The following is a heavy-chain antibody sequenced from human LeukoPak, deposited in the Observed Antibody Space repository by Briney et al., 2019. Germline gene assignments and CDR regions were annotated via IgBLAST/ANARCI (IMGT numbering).Heavy chain of an antibody. CDR1: GLSFEHYF. D-gene: IGHD3-10*01. J-gene: IGHJ4*02. Sequence: SETLSLTCTVSGLSFEHYFWSWIRQPPGKGLEWVGYVYYSGSTDYSPSLESRLTISADTSKNQFSMKLRSVTAADTAVYYCASHRRSHGSEYWGQGTLVTVSS. CDR3: ASHRRSHGSEY. V-gene: IGHV4-59*08. CDR2: VYYSGST.